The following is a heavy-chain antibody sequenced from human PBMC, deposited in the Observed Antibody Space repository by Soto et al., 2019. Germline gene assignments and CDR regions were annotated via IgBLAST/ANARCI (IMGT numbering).Heavy chain of an antibody. CDR3: ARSPQYSSGWNGGFDY. D-gene: IGHD6-19*01. V-gene: IGHV4-59*01. CDR1: GDFLTTYY. CDR2: IFYGGHT. Sequence: NPAETLSLTCDVSGDFLTTYYWNWIRQSPGKGLERRGYIFYGGHTNYNPSRGGRATISVDTSKNQCSLKLSSGTAADPAVYYCARSPQYSSGWNGGFDYWGQGTLGTVSS. J-gene: IGHJ4*02.